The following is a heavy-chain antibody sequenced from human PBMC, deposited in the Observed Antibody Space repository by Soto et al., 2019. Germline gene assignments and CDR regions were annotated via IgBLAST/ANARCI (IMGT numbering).Heavy chain of an antibody. V-gene: IGHV1-18*04. Sequence: GASVKVSCKASGYTFTSYGISWVRQAPGQGLEWMGWISAYNGNTNYAQKLQGRVTMTTDTSTSTAYMELRSLRSDDTAVYYCARGRRIAARSYYYGMDVWGQGTTVTVSS. CDR1: GYTFTSYG. J-gene: IGHJ6*02. CDR2: ISAYNGNT. D-gene: IGHD6-6*01. CDR3: ARGRRIAARSYYYGMDV.